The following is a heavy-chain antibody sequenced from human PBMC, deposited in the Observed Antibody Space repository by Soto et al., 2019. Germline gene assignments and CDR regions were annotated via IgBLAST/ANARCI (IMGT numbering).Heavy chain of an antibody. J-gene: IGHJ4*02. D-gene: IGHD6-25*01. V-gene: IGHV3-30*18. CDR1: GFTFSSYG. CDR2: ISYDGSNK. CDR3: AKDDGFTPLAFDY. Sequence: GGSLRLSCAASGFTFSSYGMHWVRQAPGKGLEWVAVISYDGSNKYYADSVKGRFTISRDNSKNTLYLQMNSLRAEDTAVYYCAKDDGFTPLAFDYWGQGTLVTVSS.